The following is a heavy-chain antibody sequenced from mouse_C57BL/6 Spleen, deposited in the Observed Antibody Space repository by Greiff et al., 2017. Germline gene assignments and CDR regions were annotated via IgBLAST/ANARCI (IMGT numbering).Heavy chain of an antibody. CDR1: GFTFTDYY. CDR2: IRNKANGYTT. CDR3: ARYIVDSSGYHYFDY. D-gene: IGHD3-2*02. Sequence: EVKVVESGGGLVQPGGSLSLSCAASGFTFTDYYMSWVRQPPGKALEWLGFIRNKANGYTTEYSASVKGRFTISRDNSQSILYLQMNALRAEDSATYYCARYIVDSSGYHYFDYWGQGTTLTVSS. J-gene: IGHJ2*01. V-gene: IGHV7-3*01.